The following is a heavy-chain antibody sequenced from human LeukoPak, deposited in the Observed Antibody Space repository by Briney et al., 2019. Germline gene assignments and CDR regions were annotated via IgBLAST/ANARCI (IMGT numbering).Heavy chain of an antibody. J-gene: IGHJ6*02. V-gene: IGHV3-66*01. CDR2: IYSGGST. CDR3: ARDDSRGYYYYGMDV. D-gene: IGHD3-10*01. CDR1: GFTVSSNY. Sequence: PGGSLRLSCAASGFTVSSNYMSWVRQAPGKGLEWVSVIYSGGSTYYADSVKGRFTISRDNSKNTLYLQMNSLRAEDTAVYYCARDDSRGYYYYGMDVWGQGTTVTVSS.